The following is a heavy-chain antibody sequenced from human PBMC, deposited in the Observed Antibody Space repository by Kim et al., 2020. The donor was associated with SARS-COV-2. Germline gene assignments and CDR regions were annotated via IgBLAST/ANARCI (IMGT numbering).Heavy chain of an antibody. D-gene: IGHD4-17*01. V-gene: IGHV3-73*01. Sequence: GGSLRLSCAASESTFSGFAMHWVRQPSGKGLEWVGRIRRIGYNYATAYVASVRGRFTISRDDPKNTAYLQMNSLKTDDTAVYYCAGSLYGDYLDYWGLGTLVTVSS. CDR1: ESTFSGFA. CDR3: AGSLYGDYLDY. CDR2: IRRIGYNYAT. J-gene: IGHJ4*02.